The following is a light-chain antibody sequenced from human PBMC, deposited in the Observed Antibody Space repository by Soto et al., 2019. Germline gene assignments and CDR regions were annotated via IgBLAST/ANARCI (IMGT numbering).Light chain of an antibody. CDR3: QQYGSSLT. J-gene: IGKJ1*01. Sequence: IVLTQSPGTLSLSPWERATLSCRAGQSVSTYLAWYQQKSGQAPRLLIYGASNRATGIPDRFSGSGSGTDFTLTISRLEPEDFALYYCQQYGSSLTFGQGTKVDIK. CDR2: GAS. CDR1: QSVSTY. V-gene: IGKV3-20*01.